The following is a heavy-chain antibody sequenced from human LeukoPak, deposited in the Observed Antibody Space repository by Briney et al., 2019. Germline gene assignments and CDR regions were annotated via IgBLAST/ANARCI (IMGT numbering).Heavy chain of an antibody. Sequence: PSETLSLTCTVSGGSISSSSYYWGWIRQPPGKGREWIGSIYYSGSTYYNPSLKSRVTISVDTSKNQFSLKLSSVTAADTAVYYCARLEGSGWYVGNWFDPWGQGTLVTVSS. V-gene: IGHV4-39*01. CDR3: ARLEGSGWYVGNWFDP. J-gene: IGHJ5*02. CDR2: IYYSGST. D-gene: IGHD6-19*01. CDR1: GGSISSSSYY.